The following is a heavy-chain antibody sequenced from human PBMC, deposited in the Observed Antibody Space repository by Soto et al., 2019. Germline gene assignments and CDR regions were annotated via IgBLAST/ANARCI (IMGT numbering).Heavy chain of an antibody. J-gene: IGHJ5*02. D-gene: IGHD2-21*02. V-gene: IGHV3-30-3*01. CDR1: GFTFSSYA. CDR3: ARADGGNSFRRWGNWFDP. Sequence: QVQLVESGGGVVQPGRSLRLSCAASGFTFSSYAMHWVRQAPGKGLEWVAVISYDGSNKYYADSVKGRFTISRDNSKNTSYLQMNSLRAEDTAVYYCARADGGNSFRRWGNWFDPWGQGTLVTVSS. CDR2: ISYDGSNK.